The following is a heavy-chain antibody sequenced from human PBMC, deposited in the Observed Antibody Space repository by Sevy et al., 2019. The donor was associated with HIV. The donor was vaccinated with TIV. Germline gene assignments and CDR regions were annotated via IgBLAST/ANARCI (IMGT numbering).Heavy chain of an antibody. Sequence: GGSLRLSCAASGFTFSSYAMSWVRQAPGKGLEWVSAISGSGGSTNYAASVKGWFTISRDNSKNTLYLQMNSLRAEDTAVYYYAKDLKGAYSSSWYPSLFDYWGQGTLVTVSS. V-gene: IGHV3-23*01. CDR1: GFTFSSYA. CDR2: ISGSGGST. D-gene: IGHD6-13*01. J-gene: IGHJ4*02. CDR3: AKDLKGAYSSSWYPSLFDY.